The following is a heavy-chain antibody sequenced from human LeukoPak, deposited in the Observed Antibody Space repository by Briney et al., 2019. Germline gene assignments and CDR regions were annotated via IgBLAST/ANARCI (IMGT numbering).Heavy chain of an antibody. CDR2: ITWYGGRR. Sequence: GGALRLSCAASGFTVGDFGMTWVRQAPGKGLEDVSVITWYGGRRDYADSVKGRFTISRDNAKNSLSLQMNSLRAEDTAVYYCARPLMYYYGSETYFWFDPWGQGTLVTVSS. CDR3: ARPLMYYYGSETYFWFDP. J-gene: IGHJ5*02. V-gene: IGHV3-20*04. D-gene: IGHD3-10*01. CDR1: GFTVGDFG.